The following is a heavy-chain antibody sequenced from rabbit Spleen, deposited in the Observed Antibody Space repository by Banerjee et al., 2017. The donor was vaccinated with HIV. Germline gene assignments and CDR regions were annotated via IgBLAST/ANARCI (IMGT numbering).Heavy chain of an antibody. J-gene: IGHJ4*01. CDR3: ARGSATMTMVIIGYYFNL. D-gene: IGHD2-1*01. Sequence: QEQLVESGGDLVQPEGSLTLTCTASGFSFSSSYYMCWVRQAPGKALECLACIYVGSSGSTYYASWAKGRFTISKTSSTTVTLQMTSLTVADTTTYFCARGSATMTMVIIGYYFNLWGPGTLVTVS. CDR2: IYVGSSGST. V-gene: IGHV1S45*01. CDR1: GFSFSSSYY.